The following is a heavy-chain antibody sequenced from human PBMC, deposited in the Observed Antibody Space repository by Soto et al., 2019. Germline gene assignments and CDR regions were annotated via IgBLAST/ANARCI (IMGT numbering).Heavy chain of an antibody. CDR1: GGTFSSYT. V-gene: IGHV1-69*08. CDR2: IIPILGIA. J-gene: IGHJ3*02. D-gene: IGHD2-15*01. CDR3: ARDCSGGSCKSDAFDI. Sequence: QVQLVQSGAKVKKPGSSVKVSCKASGGTFSSYTISWVRQAPGQRLEWMGRIIPILGIANYAQKFQGRVTITADKSTSTAYMELSSLRSEDTAVYYCARDCSGGSCKSDAFDIWGQGTMVTVSS.